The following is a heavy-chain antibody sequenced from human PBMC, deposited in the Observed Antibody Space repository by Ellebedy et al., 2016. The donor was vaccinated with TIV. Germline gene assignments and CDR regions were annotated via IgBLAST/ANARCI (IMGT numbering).Heavy chain of an antibody. D-gene: IGHD2-15*01. V-gene: IGHV3-15*01. J-gene: IGHJ4*02. CDR1: GLTFDNAW. CDR3: TTGGCSGGSCTFDF. Sequence: GESLKISCAASGLTFDNAWLSWVRQPPGKGLEWVGRIKTDTGRANYAAPLKGRFTISRDDSKNTRYLQMDSLETEDTAVYFCTTGGCSGGSCTFDFWGQGTLVTVSS. CDR2: IKTDTGRA.